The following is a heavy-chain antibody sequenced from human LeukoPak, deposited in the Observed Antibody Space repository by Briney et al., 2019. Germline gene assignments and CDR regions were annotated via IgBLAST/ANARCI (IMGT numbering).Heavy chain of an antibody. Sequence: ASVKVSFKPSGYSFINYGISWVRQAPGRGLEWMGWISTCNGNTNDAQKFQGRVTMTTDTSTSTAYMELRSLGFDDTAVYYCARVFTIFGVVITYYMDVWGKGTTVTVSS. D-gene: IGHD3-3*01. J-gene: IGHJ6*03. CDR3: ARVFTIFGVVITYYMDV. V-gene: IGHV1-18*01. CDR2: ISTCNGNT. CDR1: GYSFINYG.